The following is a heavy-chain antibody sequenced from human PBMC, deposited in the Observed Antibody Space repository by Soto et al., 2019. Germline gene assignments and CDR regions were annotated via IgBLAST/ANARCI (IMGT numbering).Heavy chain of an antibody. CDR2: IYHSGST. CDR3: ARASTTVTTLDY. J-gene: IGHJ4*02. V-gene: IGHV4-30-2*01. Sequence: SETLSLTCAVSGGSISSGGYSWSWIRQPPGKGLEWIGYIYHSGSTYYNPSLKSRVTISVDRSKNQFSLKLSSVTAADTAVYYCARASTTVTTLDYPGQGTRVTVSS. CDR1: GGSISSGGYS. D-gene: IGHD4-17*01.